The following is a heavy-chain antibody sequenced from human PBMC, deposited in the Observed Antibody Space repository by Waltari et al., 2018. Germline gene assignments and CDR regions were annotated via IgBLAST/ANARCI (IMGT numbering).Heavy chain of an antibody. J-gene: IGHJ1*01. Sequence: QVQPVQSGAEVKKPGSSVRVSCKASGGTFSSYTVSWVRQAPGQVLEWMGRISPTVGIADYAQTFQGRVTITADKSTTTVYLELSSLRSEDTAVYYCARERAYYDFWSGYPEYFQYWGQGTLVTVSS. D-gene: IGHD3-3*01. CDR3: ARERAYYDFWSGYPEYFQY. CDR1: GGTFSSYT. CDR2: ISPTVGIA. V-gene: IGHV1-69*04.